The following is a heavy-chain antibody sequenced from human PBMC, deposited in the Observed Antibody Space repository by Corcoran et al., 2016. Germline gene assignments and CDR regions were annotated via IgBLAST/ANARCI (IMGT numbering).Heavy chain of an antibody. CDR2: IWYDGSNK. D-gene: IGHD6-13*01. Sequence: QVQLVESGGGVVQPGRSLRLSCAASGFTFSSYGMHWVRQAPGKGLEWVAVIWYDGSNKYYADSVKGRFTISRDNSKNTLYLQMNSLRAEDTAVYYCARDGSSSWYRQHDAFDIWGQGTMVTVSS. J-gene: IGHJ3*02. V-gene: IGHV3-33*01. CDR3: ARDGSSSWYRQHDAFDI. CDR1: GFTFSSYG.